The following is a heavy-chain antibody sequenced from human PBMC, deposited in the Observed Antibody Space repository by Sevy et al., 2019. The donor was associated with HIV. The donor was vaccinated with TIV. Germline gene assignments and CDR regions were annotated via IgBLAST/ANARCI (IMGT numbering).Heavy chain of an antibody. Sequence: SETLSLTCAVHGGPFSGYYWNWIRQPPGKGLEWIGEINHSGSTNYNPSLKSRVTISVDTSKNQFSLKLSSVTAADTAVYYCARTPPIVVVPGAPCWFDPWGQGTLVTVSS. V-gene: IGHV4-34*01. CDR2: INHSGST. D-gene: IGHD2-2*01. CDR1: GGPFSGYY. J-gene: IGHJ5*02. CDR3: ARTPPIVVVPGAPCWFDP.